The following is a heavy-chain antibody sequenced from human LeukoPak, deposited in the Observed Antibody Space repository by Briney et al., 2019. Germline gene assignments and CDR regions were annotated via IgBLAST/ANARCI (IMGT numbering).Heavy chain of an antibody. Sequence: GGSLRLSCAASGFTFSSYWMSWVRQAPGKGLEWVATIKQDGSEKYYVDSVKGRFTISRDNAKNSLYLQMNSLRAEDTAVYYCARDAIVVVPAAMWYYYYYMDVWGKGTTVTVSS. J-gene: IGHJ6*03. V-gene: IGHV3-7*01. CDR3: ARDAIVVVPAAMWYYYYYMDV. CDR1: GFTFSSYW. CDR2: IKQDGSEK. D-gene: IGHD2-2*01.